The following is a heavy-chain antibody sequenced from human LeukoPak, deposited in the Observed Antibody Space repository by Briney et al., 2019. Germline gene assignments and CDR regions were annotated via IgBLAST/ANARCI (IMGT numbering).Heavy chain of an antibody. D-gene: IGHD3-10*01. CDR3: ARAPFGYYGSGSYYNLRGYYYMDV. CDR1: GVSISSHY. CDR2: IYYSGST. Sequence: RTSETLSLTCTVSGVSISSHYWSWIRQPPGKGLEWIGYIYYSGSTNYNPSLKSRVTMSVDTSKNQFSLKLSSVTAADTAVYYCARAPFGYYGSGSYYNLRGYYYMDVWGKGTTVTISS. V-gene: IGHV4-59*11. J-gene: IGHJ6*03.